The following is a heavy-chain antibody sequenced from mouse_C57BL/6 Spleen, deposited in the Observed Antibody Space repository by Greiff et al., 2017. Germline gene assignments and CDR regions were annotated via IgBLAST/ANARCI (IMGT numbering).Heavy chain of an antibody. Sequence: EVKLVESGEGLVKPGGSLKLSCAASGFTFSSYAMSWVRQTPEKRLEWVAYISSGGDYIYYADTVKGRFTISRDNARNTLYLQMSSLKSEDTAMYYCTRDGDYDGVDYFDYWGQGTTLTVSS. CDR1: GFTFSSYA. V-gene: IGHV5-9-1*02. J-gene: IGHJ2*01. CDR2: ISSGGDYI. D-gene: IGHD2-4*01. CDR3: TRDGDYDGVDYFDY.